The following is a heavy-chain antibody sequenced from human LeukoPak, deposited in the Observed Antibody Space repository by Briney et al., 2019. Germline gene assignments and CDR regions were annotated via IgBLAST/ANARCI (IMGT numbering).Heavy chain of an antibody. D-gene: IGHD4-23*01. J-gene: IGHJ4*02. V-gene: IGHV3-11*05. CDR1: GFTFSDYY. CDR3: ARDTYGGIHY. CDR2: ISSGSSYT. Sequence: GGSLRLSRAASGFTFSDYYMSWIRQAPGKGLEWVSYISSGSSYTNYADSVKGRFTISRDNAKNSLYLQMNSLRAEDTAVYYCARDTYGGIHYWGQGTLVTVSS.